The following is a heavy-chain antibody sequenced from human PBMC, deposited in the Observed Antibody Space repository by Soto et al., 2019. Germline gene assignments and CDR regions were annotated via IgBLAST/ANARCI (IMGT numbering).Heavy chain of an antibody. J-gene: IGHJ6*02. CDR2: MSFDGSKN. D-gene: IGHD3-3*01. V-gene: IGHV3-30*13. CDR3: VIDKAWSVALVGMDV. CDR1: GFSFSNFG. Sequence: QAQLVESGGGVVQPGRSLRLSCRVSGFSFSNFGMHWVRQAPGKGLEWVAAMSFDGSKNYYADSVKGRFTISRDVSKNSLYLQMQSLIPEDTAVYFCVIDKAWSVALVGMDVWGQGTTVIVSS.